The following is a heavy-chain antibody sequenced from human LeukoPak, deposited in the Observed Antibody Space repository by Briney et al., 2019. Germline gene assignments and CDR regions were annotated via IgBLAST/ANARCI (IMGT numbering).Heavy chain of an antibody. CDR1: GGSISGSY. J-gene: IGHJ6*02. V-gene: IGHV4-59*01. D-gene: IGHD3-10*01. CDR3: ARLSARRGYYYYGMDV. CDR2: IYSSGST. Sequence: SETLSLTSSVSGGSISGSYWSWIRQPPGKGLEWIGYIYSSGSTNYNPSLKSRVTISLDTSKNQFSLNLNSVTAADTAVYYCARLSARRGYYYYGMDVWGQGTTVTVSS.